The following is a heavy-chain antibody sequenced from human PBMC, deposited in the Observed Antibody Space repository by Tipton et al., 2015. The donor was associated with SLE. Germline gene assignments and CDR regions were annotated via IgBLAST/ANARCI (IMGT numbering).Heavy chain of an antibody. D-gene: IGHD3-22*01. V-gene: IGHV3-33*01. J-gene: IGHJ3*02. CDR2: IWYDGSNK. CDR3: ARDYYDSPDAFDI. Sequence: SLRLSCAASGFTFSSYGMHWVRQAPGKGLEWVAVIWYDGSNKYYGDSVKGRFTISRDNSKNTLYLQMNGLRAEDTAVYYCARDYYDSPDAFDIWGQGTMVTVSS. CDR1: GFTFSSYG.